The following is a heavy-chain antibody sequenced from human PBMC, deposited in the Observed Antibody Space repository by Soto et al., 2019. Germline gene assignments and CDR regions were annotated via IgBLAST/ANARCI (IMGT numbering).Heavy chain of an antibody. D-gene: IGHD2-2*02. CDR2: MSASTGNT. CDR1: GYTLTTYG. Sequence: QVQLVQSGSEVRKPGASVRVSCKASGYTLTTYGISWVRQAPGQGLECMGWMSASTGNTQYAQKVQGRVTMTRDTPTPPSYMELGSLRSDDTGVYYCAYYLVGHCGSSRCYSGMDVWGQGTTVTVSS. CDR3: AYYLVGHCGSSRCYSGMDV. J-gene: IGHJ6*02. V-gene: IGHV1-18*01.